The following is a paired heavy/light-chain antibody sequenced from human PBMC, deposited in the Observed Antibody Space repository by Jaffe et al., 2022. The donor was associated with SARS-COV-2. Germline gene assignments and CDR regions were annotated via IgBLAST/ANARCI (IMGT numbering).Light chain of an antibody. J-gene: IGLJ1*01. CDR1: SSDVGGYNY. CDR2: DVS. V-gene: IGLV2-11*01. CDR3: CSYAGSNTYV. Sequence: QSALTQPRSVSGSPGQSVTISCTGTSSDVGGYNYVSWYQQHPGKAPKLMIYDVSKRPSGVPDRFSGSKSGNTASLTISGLQAEDEADYYCCSYAGSNTYVFGAGTEVTV.
Heavy chain of an antibody. CDR1: GFTVSSDY. Sequence: EVQLVESGGGLIQPGGSLRLSCAASGFTVSSDYMSWVRQAPGKGLEWVSVIYSGGSTYYADSVKGRFTISRDNSKNTLCLQMNSLRAEDTAVYYCTRGGGAFCGDNCYRNFDYWGQGTLVTVSS. D-gene: IGHD2-21*02. V-gene: IGHV3-53*01. CDR2: IYSGGST. CDR3: TRGGGAFCGDNCYRNFDY. J-gene: IGHJ4*02.